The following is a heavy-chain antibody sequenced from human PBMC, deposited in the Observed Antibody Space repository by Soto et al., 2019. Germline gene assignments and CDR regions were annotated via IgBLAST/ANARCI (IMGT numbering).Heavy chain of an antibody. V-gene: IGHV4-30-4*01. D-gene: IGHD5-12*01. Sequence: QVQLQESGPGLVKPSQTLSLICTVSGGFISNGDYYWSWIRQPPGKGLEWIGYTYPSGSTYYNASLRCRVTISIDASKNQFSLKRNSVTAADTAVYYCAREGGYDSPHGCWGQGTLVTVSS. CDR1: GGFISNGDYY. CDR2: TYPSGST. J-gene: IGHJ4*02. CDR3: AREGGYDSPHGC.